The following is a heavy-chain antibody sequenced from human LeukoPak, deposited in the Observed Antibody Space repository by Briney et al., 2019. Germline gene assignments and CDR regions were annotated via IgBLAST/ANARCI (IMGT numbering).Heavy chain of an antibody. J-gene: IGHJ4*02. CDR3: ANWPTKAFDY. CDR2: ISGSGGST. V-gene: IGHV3-23*01. Sequence: GGSLRLSCAASGFTFSSYAMSWVRQAPGKGLGWVSAISGSGGSTYYADSVKGRFTISRDNSKNTLYLQMNSLRAEDTAVYYCANWPTKAFDYWGQGTLVTVSS. CDR1: GFTFSSYA. D-gene: IGHD2-8*01.